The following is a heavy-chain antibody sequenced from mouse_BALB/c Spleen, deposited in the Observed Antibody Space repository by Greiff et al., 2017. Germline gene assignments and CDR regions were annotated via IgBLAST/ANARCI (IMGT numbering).Heavy chain of an antibody. CDR3: ARNGYYWYFDV. CDR1: GYSITSGYS. V-gene: IGHV3-6*02. J-gene: IGHJ1*01. CDR2: ISYDGSN. D-gene: IGHD2-2*01. Sequence: EVQLQESGPGLVKPSQSLSLTCSVPGYSITSGYSWDWIRQFPVNKLEWMGYISYDGSNKYNPSLKNRISITRDTSKNQFFLKLNSVTTEDTATYYCARNGYYWYFDVWGAGTTVTVSS.